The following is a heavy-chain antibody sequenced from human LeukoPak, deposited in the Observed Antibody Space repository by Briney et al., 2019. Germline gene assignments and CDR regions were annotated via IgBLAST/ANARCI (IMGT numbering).Heavy chain of an antibody. CDR2: ISAYNGDT. Sequence: ASVKVSCKASGYTFTSYGISWVRQAPGQGLEWMGWISAYNGDTNYAQKLQGRVTMTTDTSTSTAYMELRSLRSDDTAVYFCARDRPKDDAFDIWGQGTLVTVSS. V-gene: IGHV1-18*01. J-gene: IGHJ3*02. CDR3: ARDRPKDDAFDI. CDR1: GYTFTSYG.